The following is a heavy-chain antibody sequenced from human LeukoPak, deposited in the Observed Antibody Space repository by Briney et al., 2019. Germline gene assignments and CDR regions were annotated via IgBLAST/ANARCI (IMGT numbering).Heavy chain of an antibody. J-gene: IGHJ4*02. V-gene: IGHV4-34*01. CDR3: ARVQDFIARPSDS. CDR2: SSPTGDIT. CDR1: GGSFSGNY. Sequence: SETLSLTCAVYGGSFSGNYWTLIRQTPGRGLEWIGESSPTGDITGYNPSLKGRATISVDSSKNQFSLKLTSVTAADTGVYYCARVQDFIARPSDSWGPGTLVTVSS. D-gene: IGHD2-21*01.